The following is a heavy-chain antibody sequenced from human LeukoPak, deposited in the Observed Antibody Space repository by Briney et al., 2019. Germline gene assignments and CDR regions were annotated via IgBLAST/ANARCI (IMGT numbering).Heavy chain of an antibody. J-gene: IGHJ6*02. D-gene: IGHD1-26*01. CDR2: INHSGST. Sequence: SETLSLTCAVYGGSFSGYYWSWIRQPPGKGLEWIGEINHSGSTNYNPSLKSRVTISVDTSKNQFSLKLSSVTAADTAVYYCARSVGFSALSYYYYGMDVWGQGTTVTVSS. V-gene: IGHV4-34*01. CDR1: GGSFSGYY. CDR3: ARSVGFSALSYYYYGMDV.